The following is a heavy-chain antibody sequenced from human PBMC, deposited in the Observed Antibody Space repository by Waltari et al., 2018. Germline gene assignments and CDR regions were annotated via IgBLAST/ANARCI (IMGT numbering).Heavy chain of an antibody. CDR2: IYYSGST. Sequence: QLQLQESGPVLVKPSATLSLTCPVSGGSISSYYWSWIRQPPGKGLEWIGYIYYSGSTNYKPSRKSRVTISVDTSKNQFSLKLSSVTAADTAVYYCARDKSGSNSFEIWGQGTMVTVSS. CDR3: ARDKSGSNSFEI. J-gene: IGHJ3*02. CDR1: GGSISSYY. D-gene: IGHD3-10*01. V-gene: IGHV4-59*01.